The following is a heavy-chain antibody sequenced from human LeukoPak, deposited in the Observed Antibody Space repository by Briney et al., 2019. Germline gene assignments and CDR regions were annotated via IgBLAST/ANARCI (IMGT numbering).Heavy chain of an antibody. Sequence: GGSLRLSCAVSGLTFDDYAMHWVRQPPGKGLEWVSPISGDGGSTYYADSVKGRFTISRDNSKNSLYLQMNSLRTEDTALYYCTKDGQDSRPFDYWGQGTLVTVSS. J-gene: IGHJ4*02. CDR1: GLTFDDYA. CDR2: ISGDGGST. CDR3: TKDGQDSRPFDY. D-gene: IGHD4-11*01. V-gene: IGHV3-43*02.